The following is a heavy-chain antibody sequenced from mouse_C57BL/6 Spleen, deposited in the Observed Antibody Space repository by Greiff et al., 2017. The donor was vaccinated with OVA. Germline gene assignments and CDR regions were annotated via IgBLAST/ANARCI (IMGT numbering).Heavy chain of an antibody. CDR1: GYTFTSYW. V-gene: IGHV1-61*01. D-gene: IGHD1-1*01. Sequence: VQLQQPGAELVRPGSSVKLSCKASGYTFTSYWMDWVKQRPGQGLEWIGNIYPSDSETHYNQKFKDKATLTVDKSSSTAYMQLSSLTSEDSAVYYCARGTTVVATPNYFDYWGQGTTLTVSS. J-gene: IGHJ2*01. CDR3: ARGTTVVATPNYFDY. CDR2: IYPSDSET.